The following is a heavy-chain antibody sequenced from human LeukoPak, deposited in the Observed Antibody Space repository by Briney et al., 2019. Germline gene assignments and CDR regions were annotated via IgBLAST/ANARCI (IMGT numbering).Heavy chain of an antibody. CDR2: ISSSTNYI. V-gene: IGHV3-21*01. D-gene: IGHD3-9*01. Sequence: PGGSLRLSCAASGFTFSSYSMNWVRQAPGKGLEWVSSISSSTNYIYYADSVKGRFTISRDNAKNSLYMQMNILRVEDTAVYYCAKDKVPRLVHDAFDIWGQGTMVTVSS. CDR3: AKDKVPRLVHDAFDI. J-gene: IGHJ3*02. CDR1: GFTFSSYS.